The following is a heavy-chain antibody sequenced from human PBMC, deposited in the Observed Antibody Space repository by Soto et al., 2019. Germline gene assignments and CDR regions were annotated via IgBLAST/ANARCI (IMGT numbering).Heavy chain of an antibody. CDR3: ARGQEGVVATH. CDR1: GGSLSGYY. Sequence: QVQLQKWGAGLLKPSETLSLNCAVTGGSLSGYYWRWIRQPPGKGLGWIGEVKDGGHTNYSPSLRGRVTISADTSNDEVSLRLNSVTAADTGVYYCARGQEGVVATHWDQGSLVTVSS. V-gene: IGHV4-34*01. CDR2: VKDGGHT. J-gene: IGHJ4*02. D-gene: IGHD5-12*01.